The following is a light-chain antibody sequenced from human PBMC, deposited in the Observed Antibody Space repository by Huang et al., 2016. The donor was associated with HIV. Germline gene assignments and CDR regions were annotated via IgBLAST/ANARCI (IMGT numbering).Light chain of an antibody. CDR2: AAS. CDR3: HQYYNTPYT. Sequence: EIVMTQSPATLSVSPGERATLSCRASQSVSSNLAWYQQKPGQAPRLLIYAASTRATGIPARFSGSGSGTEFTLTISSLQSEDFAVYYCHQYYNTPYTFGQGTKLEIK. V-gene: IGKV3-15*01. J-gene: IGKJ2*01. CDR1: QSVSSN.